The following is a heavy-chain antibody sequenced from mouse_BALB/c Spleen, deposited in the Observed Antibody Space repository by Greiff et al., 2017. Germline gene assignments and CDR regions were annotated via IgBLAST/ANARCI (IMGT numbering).Heavy chain of an antibody. J-gene: IGHJ3*01. Sequence: QVQLKESGAELAKPGASVKMSCKASGYTFTSYWMHWVKQRPGQGLEWIGYINPSTGYTEYNQKFKDKATLTADKSSSTAYMQLSSLTSEDSAVYYCARRDMRGNYLFAYRGQGTLVTVSA. CDR1: GYTFTSYW. D-gene: IGHD2-1*01. CDR3: ARRDMRGNYLFAY. CDR2: INPSTGYT. V-gene: IGHV1-7*01.